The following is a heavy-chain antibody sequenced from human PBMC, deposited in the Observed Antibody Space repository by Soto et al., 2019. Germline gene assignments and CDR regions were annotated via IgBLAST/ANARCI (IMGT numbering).Heavy chain of an antibody. V-gene: IGHV1-69*02. Sequence: VQLVQSGAEVKKPGSSVKVSCKASGGTFSSYTISWVRQAPGQGLEWMGRIIPILGIANYAQKFQGRVTITADKSTSTAYMELSSLRSEDTAVYYCASDSSSYCSGGSCYLFAFDIWGQGTMVTVSS. CDR3: ASDSSSYCSGGSCYLFAFDI. J-gene: IGHJ3*02. CDR2: IIPILGIA. CDR1: GGTFSSYT. D-gene: IGHD2-15*01.